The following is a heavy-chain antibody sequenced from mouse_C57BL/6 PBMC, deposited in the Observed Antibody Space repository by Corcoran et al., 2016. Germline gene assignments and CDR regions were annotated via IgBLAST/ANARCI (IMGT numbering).Heavy chain of an antibody. Sequence: QVTLKESGPGILQSSQTLSLTCSFSGFSLSTSGMGVSWIRQPSGKGLEWLAHIYWDDDKRYNPSLKSRLTISKDTSRNQVFLKITSVDTADTATDYWSRRRLEDYGSSYAMDYWGQGTSVTVSS. CDR1: GFSLSTSGMG. CDR3: SRRRLEDYGSSYAMDY. V-gene: IGHV8-12*01. J-gene: IGHJ4*01. CDR2: IYWDDDK. D-gene: IGHD1-1*01.